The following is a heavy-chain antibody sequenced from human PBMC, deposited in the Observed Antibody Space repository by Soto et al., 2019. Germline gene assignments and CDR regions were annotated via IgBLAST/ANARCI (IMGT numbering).Heavy chain of an antibody. Sequence: QVQLVQSGAEVKKPGSSVKVSCKASGGTFSSYAISWVRQAPGQGLEWMGGIIPIFGTANYAQKFQGRATITADEATSTAYMKLSSLRSEDTAVYYCARADSSSWYSHWFDPWGQGTLVTVSS. D-gene: IGHD6-13*01. J-gene: IGHJ5*02. CDR2: IIPIFGTA. CDR1: GGTFSSYA. V-gene: IGHV1-69*01. CDR3: ARADSSSWYSHWFDP.